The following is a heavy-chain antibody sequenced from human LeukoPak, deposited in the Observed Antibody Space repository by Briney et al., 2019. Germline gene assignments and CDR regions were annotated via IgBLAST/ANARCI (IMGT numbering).Heavy chain of an antibody. CDR2: ISGSGGST. Sequence: GGSLRLSCAASGFTFSTYAMNWVRQAPGKGLEWVSAISGSGGSTYYADSVKGRVTISRDNSNNTLYLQMKSLRADDTALYYCAKDSCSSTTCFWDYWGQGTLVIVSS. V-gene: IGHV3-23*01. J-gene: IGHJ4*02. D-gene: IGHD2-2*01. CDR1: GFTFSTYA. CDR3: AKDSCSSTTCFWDY.